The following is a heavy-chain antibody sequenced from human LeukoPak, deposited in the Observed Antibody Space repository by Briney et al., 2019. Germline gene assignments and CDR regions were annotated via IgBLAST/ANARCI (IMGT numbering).Heavy chain of an antibody. V-gene: IGHV3-64*01. Sequence: GGSLRLSCAASGFTFSSYWMHWVRQAPGKGLEYVSAISSNGGSTYYANSVKGRFTISRDNSKNPLYHQMGSLRAEDMAVYYCARGGWDLVRFYFDYWGQGTLVTVSS. D-gene: IGHD1-26*01. J-gene: IGHJ4*02. CDR3: ARGGWDLVRFYFDY. CDR2: ISSNGGST. CDR1: GFTFSSYW.